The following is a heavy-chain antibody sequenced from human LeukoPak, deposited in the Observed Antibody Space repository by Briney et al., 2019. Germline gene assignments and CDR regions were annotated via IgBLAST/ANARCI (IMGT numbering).Heavy chain of an antibody. CDR2: ISSSGSTI. CDR1: GFTSSDYY. D-gene: IGHD3-10*01. V-gene: IGHV3-11*04. Sequence: PGGSLRLSCAASGFTSSDYYMSWIRQAPGKGLEWVSYISSSGSTIYYADSVKGRFTISRDNAKNSLYLQMNSLRAEDTAVYYCASTPRSPYYYGSGNHYWGQGTLVTVSS. J-gene: IGHJ4*02. CDR3: ASTPRSPYYYGSGNHY.